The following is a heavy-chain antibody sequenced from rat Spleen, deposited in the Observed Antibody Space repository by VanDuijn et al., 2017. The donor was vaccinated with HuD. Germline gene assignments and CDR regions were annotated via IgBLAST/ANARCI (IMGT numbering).Heavy chain of an antibody. CDR2: IWSNGAT. CDR3: TRDRDTMGTLYVMDA. CDR1: GLSLTSNS. D-gene: IGHD1-7*01. Sequence: QVQLKESGPGLVQPSQTLSLTCTVSGLSLTSNSISWIRQSPGKGLEWMGVIWSNGATDFNSAIKSRLSITRDTSKNQVFLKMKRLQTDDTGTDNCTRDRDTMGTLYVMDAWGQGASVTVSS. J-gene: IGHJ4*01. V-gene: IGHV2-47*01.